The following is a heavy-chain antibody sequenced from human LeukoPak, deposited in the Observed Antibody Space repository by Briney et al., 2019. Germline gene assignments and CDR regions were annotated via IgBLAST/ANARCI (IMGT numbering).Heavy chain of an antibody. CDR3: ARDTAMVPVAFDI. J-gene: IGHJ3*02. CDR2: IYYSGST. V-gene: IGHV4-39*07. Sequence: PSETLSLTCTVSGGSISSSSYYWGWIRQPPGKGLEWIGSIYYSGSTYYNPSLKSRVTISVDTSKNQFSLKLSSVTAADTAVYYCARDTAMVPVAFDIWGQGTMVTVSS. CDR1: GGSISSSSYY. D-gene: IGHD5-18*01.